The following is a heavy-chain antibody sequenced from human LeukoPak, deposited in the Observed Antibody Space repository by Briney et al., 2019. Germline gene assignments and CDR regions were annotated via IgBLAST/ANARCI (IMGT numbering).Heavy chain of an antibody. V-gene: IGHV3-23*01. J-gene: IGHJ4*02. CDR3: AKVPGY. CDR1: GFPSSSHG. Sequence: PGGTLRLSCAGSGFPSSSHGMNWVRQAPGKGLEWVSGISPGGGPTYYADSVKGRFSISRDDLKNTLYLQMTNLRAEDTAVYYCAKVPGYWGQGTLVTVSS. CDR2: ISPGGGPT.